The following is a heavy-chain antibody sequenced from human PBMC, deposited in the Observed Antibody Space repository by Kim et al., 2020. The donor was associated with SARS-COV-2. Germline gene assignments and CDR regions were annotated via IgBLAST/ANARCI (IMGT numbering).Heavy chain of an antibody. V-gene: IGHV3-7*01. J-gene: IGHJ6*03. D-gene: IGHD3-10*01. CDR3: ARDGGTMVRGVIITGYYYYMDV. CDR2: IKQDGSEK. CDR1: GFTFSSYW. Sequence: GGSLRLSCAASGFTFSSYWMSWVRQAPGKGLEWVANIKQDGSEKYYVDSVKGRFTISRDNAKNSLYLQMNSLRAEDTAVYYCARDGGTMVRGVIITGYYYYMDVWGKGTTVTVSS.